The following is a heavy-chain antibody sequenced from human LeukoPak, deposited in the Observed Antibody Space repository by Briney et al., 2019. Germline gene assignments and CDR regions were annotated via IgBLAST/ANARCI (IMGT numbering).Heavy chain of an antibody. V-gene: IGHV3-11*01. J-gene: IGHJ4*02. CDR3: ARDRMAAADGFDY. D-gene: IGHD6-13*01. Sequence: GGSLRLSCAASGFTFSDYYMSWIRQAPGKGLEWVSYISSSGSTIYYADSVKGRFTISRDKAKNSLYLQMNSLRAEDTAVYYCARDRMAAADGFDYWGQGTLVTVSS. CDR1: GFTFSDYY. CDR2: ISSSGSTI.